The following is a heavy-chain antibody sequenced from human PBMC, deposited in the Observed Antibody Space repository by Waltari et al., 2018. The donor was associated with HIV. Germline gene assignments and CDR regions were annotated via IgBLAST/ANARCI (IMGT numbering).Heavy chain of an antibody. Sequence: QVQLVESGGGVVQPGRSLRLSCAASGFTFRNFAMHWVRQAPGKGLEWVAVIWYDGDNKYYADSVKGRFTISRDNSKNTLYLQMNSLRVEDTAVYYCARGGYYYDISGYYHYWGQGTLVTVSS. D-gene: IGHD3-22*01. V-gene: IGHV3-33*01. CDR3: ARGGYYYDISGYYHY. CDR1: GFTFRNFA. J-gene: IGHJ4*02. CDR2: IWYDGDNK.